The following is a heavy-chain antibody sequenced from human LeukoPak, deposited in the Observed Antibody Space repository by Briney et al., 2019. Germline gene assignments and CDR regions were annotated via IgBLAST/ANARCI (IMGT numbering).Heavy chain of an antibody. CDR3: AIDGRIDY. Sequence: TGGSLRLSCAASGFTFSSYAMSWVRQAPGKGLEWVSIINGAGDATYYADSVKGRFAISRDNSKNTLYLQINSLRVEDTAVYYCAIDGRIDYWGQGTLVTVSS. D-gene: IGHD2-15*01. V-gene: IGHV3-23*01. CDR1: GFTFSSYA. J-gene: IGHJ4*02. CDR2: INGAGDAT.